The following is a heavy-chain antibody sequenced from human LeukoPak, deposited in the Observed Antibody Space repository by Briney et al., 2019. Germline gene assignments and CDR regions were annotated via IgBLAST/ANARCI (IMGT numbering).Heavy chain of an antibody. J-gene: IGHJ6*02. Sequence: GGSLRLSCAASGFTFSSYWMSWVRQAPGKGLEWVANIKQDGSEKYYVDSVKGRFTISRDNAKNSLYLQMNSLRAEDTAVYYCARYRLGNYGSGSYSNYYYYGMDVWGQGTTVTVSS. CDR1: GFTFSSYW. CDR2: IKQDGSEK. D-gene: IGHD3-10*01. V-gene: IGHV3-7*01. CDR3: ARYRLGNYGSGSYSNYYYYGMDV.